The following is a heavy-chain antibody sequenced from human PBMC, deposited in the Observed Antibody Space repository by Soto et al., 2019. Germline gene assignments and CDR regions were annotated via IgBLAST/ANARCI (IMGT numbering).Heavy chain of an antibody. D-gene: IGHD3-9*01. CDR2: FDPEDGET. CDR3: ATTRYDILTGDNWFDP. V-gene: IGHV1-24*01. J-gene: IGHJ5*02. Sequence: ASVKVSCKVSGYTLTELSMHWVRQAPGKGLEWMGGFDPEDGETIYAQKFQGRVTMTEDTSTDTAYMELGSLRSEDTAVYYCATTRYDILTGDNWFDPWGQGTLVTVSS. CDR1: GYTLTELS.